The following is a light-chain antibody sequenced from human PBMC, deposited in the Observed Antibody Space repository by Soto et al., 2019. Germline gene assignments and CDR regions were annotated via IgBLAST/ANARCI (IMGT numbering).Light chain of an antibody. CDR2: AAS. J-gene: IGKJ3*01. CDR1: QDISTY. V-gene: IGKV1-9*01. Sequence: IQLTQSPSSLSASVGDKVTITCRASQDISTYLAWYQQNPGKAPKLLIYAASTLQSGVPSRFSGSGSGTDFTLTISSLQPEDFATYYCQQLGETFGPGTKVDI. CDR3: QQLGET.